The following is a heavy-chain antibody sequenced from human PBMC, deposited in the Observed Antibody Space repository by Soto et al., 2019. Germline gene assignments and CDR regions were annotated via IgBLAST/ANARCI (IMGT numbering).Heavy chain of an antibody. CDR3: AKESPHAAKRLYYMDV. Sequence: EVRLLESGGGLVQPGGSLRLSCTTSGFTFDAVAMSWVRQAPGKGPEWVAAISARSDRTYYADSVTGRFIISRDNPSNSFHLQMHSLRAEDTAAYYCAKESPHAAKRLYYMDVWGKGTTVTVSS. V-gene: IGHV3-23*01. D-gene: IGHD2-15*01. CDR1: GFTFDAVA. CDR2: ISARSDRT. J-gene: IGHJ6*03.